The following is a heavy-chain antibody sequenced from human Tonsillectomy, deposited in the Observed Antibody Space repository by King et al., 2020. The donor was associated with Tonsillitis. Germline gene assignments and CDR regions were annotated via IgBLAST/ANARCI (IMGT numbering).Heavy chain of an antibody. Sequence: GKLGEEGGGGGKPGRARRREGGDAGCTCRTYARHGDRKAEGKGREGGEGRSEEGSNKYYTDSVKGRFTISRDNSKNTLFLQMNSLRAEDTAVYYCARGPDSDFWSLYYYYGLDVWGQGTTVTVSS. D-gene: IGHD3-3*01. CDR3: ARGPDSDFWSLYYYYGLDV. J-gene: IGHJ6*02. CDR1: GCTCRTYA. V-gene: IGHV3-30-3*01. CDR2: RSEEGSNK.